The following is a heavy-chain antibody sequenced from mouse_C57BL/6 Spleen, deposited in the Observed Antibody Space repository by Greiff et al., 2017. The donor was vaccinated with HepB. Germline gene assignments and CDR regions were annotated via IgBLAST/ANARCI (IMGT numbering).Heavy chain of an antibody. J-gene: IGHJ3*01. V-gene: IGHV1-4*01. Sequence: QVQLQQSGAELARPGASVKMSCKASGYTFTSYTMHWVNQRPGQGLEWIGYINPSSGYTKYNQKFKDKATLTADKSSSTAYMQLSSLTSEDSAVYYCARDGYPFAYWGQGTLVTVSA. CDR3: ARDGYPFAY. D-gene: IGHD2-3*01. CDR2: INPSSGYT. CDR1: GYTFTSYT.